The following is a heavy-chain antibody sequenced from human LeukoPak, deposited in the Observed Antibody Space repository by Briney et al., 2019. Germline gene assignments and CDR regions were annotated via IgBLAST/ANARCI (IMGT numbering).Heavy chain of an antibody. CDR2: IWYDGSNK. Sequence: GRSLRLSCAASGFTFSSYGMHWVRQAPGKGLEWVAVIWYDGSNKYYADSVKGRFTISRDNSKNTLYLQMNSLRAEDTAVYYCARDRLLYYSGFYIDYWGQGTLVTVSS. V-gene: IGHV3-33*01. J-gene: IGHJ4*02. CDR3: ARDRLLYYSGFYIDY. D-gene: IGHD6-19*01. CDR1: GFTFSSYG.